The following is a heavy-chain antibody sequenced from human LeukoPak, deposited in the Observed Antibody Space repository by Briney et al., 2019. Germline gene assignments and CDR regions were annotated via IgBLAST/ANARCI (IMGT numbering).Heavy chain of an antibody. D-gene: IGHD3-22*01. CDR1: GGTFSSYA. CDR3: ARGGGNYYDSSGYPKNWFDP. V-gene: IGHV1-69*05. Sequence: SVKVSCKASGGTFSSYAISWVRQAPGQGLEWMGGIIPIFGTANYAQKFQGRVTITTDESTSTAYMELSSLRSEDTAVYYCARGGGNYYDSSGYPKNWFDPWGQGTLVTVSS. CDR2: IIPIFGTA. J-gene: IGHJ5*02.